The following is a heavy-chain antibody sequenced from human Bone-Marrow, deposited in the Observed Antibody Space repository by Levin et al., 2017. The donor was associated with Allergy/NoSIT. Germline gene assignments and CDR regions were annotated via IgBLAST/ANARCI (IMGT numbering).Heavy chain of an antibody. J-gene: IGHJ4*02. Sequence: PGGSLRLSCAASGFTFSNAWMSWVRQAPGKGLEWVGRIKSKTDGGTTDYAAPVKGRFTISRDDSKNTLYLQMNSLKTEDTAVYYCTTGPHAVAVAAPRGVFDYWGQGTLVTVSS. V-gene: IGHV3-15*01. CDR1: GFTFSNAW. CDR2: IKSKTDGGTT. CDR3: TTGPHAVAVAAPRGVFDY. D-gene: IGHD6-19*01.